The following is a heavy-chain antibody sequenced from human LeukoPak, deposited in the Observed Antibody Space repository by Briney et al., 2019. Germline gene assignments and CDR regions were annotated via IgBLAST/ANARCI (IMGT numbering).Heavy chain of an antibody. CDR3: ARLSDY. Sequence: SETLSLTCNVSGGAISSDNYYWGWIRQPPGKGLEWMGRINYSGTTYYNPSLKSRASISVATSRTRFSLRLSSVTAADTAVYYCARLSDYWGQGTLVTVSS. V-gene: IGHV4-39*02. CDR2: INYSGTT. CDR1: GGAISSDNYY. J-gene: IGHJ4*02.